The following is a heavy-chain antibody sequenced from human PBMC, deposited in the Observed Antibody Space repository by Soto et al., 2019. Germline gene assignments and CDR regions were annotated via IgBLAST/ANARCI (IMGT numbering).Heavy chain of an antibody. CDR1: GFTFRNYG. J-gene: IGHJ6*02. CDR3: TKGAEGGAYYGMDV. V-gene: IGHV3-30*18. Sequence: GGSLRLSCAASGFTFRNYGMHWVRQAPGKGLEWVAVISYDGTNKYYVGSVKGRFTISRDNSKNTLYLQMNSLRAEDTALYYCTKGAEGGAYYGMDVWGQGTTVTVSS. CDR2: ISYDGTNK. D-gene: IGHD3-16*01.